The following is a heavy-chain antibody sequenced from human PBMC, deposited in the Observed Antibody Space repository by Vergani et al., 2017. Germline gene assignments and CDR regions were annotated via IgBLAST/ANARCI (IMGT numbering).Heavy chain of an antibody. J-gene: IGHJ3*02. CDR2: IYYSGST. CDR1: GGSISSGGYY. Sequence: QVQLQESGPGLVKPSQTLSLTCTVSGGSISSGGYYWSWIRQHPGKGLEWIGYIYYSGSTYYNPSLKSLVTIAVDTSKNLFSLKLSSVTAADTAVYYCATGPSADAFDIWGQGTMVTVSS. CDR3: ATGPSADAFDI. V-gene: IGHV4-31*01. D-gene: IGHD3-10*01.